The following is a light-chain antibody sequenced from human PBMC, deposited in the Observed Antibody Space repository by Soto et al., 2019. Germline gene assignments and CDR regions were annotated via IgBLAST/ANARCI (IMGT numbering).Light chain of an antibody. J-gene: IGLJ2*01. CDR3: CSYVGSSPPYVL. V-gene: IGLV2-23*02. Sequence: QSALTQPASVSGSPGQSITISCTGTSSDVGSYNLVSWYQQHPGKAPKLMIYEVTKRPSGISNRFSGSKSGNTASLTISGLQAEDEADYYCCSYVGSSPPYVLFGGGTKLTVL. CDR2: EVT. CDR1: SSDVGSYNL.